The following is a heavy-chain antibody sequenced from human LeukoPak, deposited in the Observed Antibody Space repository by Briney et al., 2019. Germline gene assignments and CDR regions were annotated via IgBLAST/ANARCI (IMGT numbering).Heavy chain of an antibody. Sequence: GGSLRLSCAASGFIFSHHTMTWVRQAPGKGLEWVSSVNGSGDATTYADSVMGRFTISRDNSKNTVSLQMNRLRAEDSAVYYCAKSDCASDGCKLLNYWGQGTLVTVSS. CDR2: VNGSGDAT. D-gene: IGHD3-10*01. CDR3: AKSDCASDGCKLLNY. V-gene: IGHV3-23*01. CDR1: GFIFSHHT. J-gene: IGHJ4*02.